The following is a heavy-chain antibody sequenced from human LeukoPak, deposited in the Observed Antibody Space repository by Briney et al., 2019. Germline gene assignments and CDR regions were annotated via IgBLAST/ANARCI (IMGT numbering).Heavy chain of an antibody. Sequence: GGSLRLSCAASGFTFSSYGMRWVRQAPGKGLEWVSSITSSSTYIYYADSVKGRFTISRDNARNSLYLQMNSLRAEDTAVYYCARDPYSGSYGNDYYYYMDVWGKGTTVTISS. J-gene: IGHJ6*03. CDR1: GFTFSSYG. CDR3: ARDPYSGSYGNDYYYYMDV. D-gene: IGHD1-26*01. CDR2: ITSSSTYI. V-gene: IGHV3-21*01.